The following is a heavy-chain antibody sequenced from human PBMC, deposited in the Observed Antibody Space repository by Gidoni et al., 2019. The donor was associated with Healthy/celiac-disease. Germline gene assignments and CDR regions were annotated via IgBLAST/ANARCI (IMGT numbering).Heavy chain of an antibody. Sequence: EVQLVESGGGLVQPGRYLRRSCAAAGFIFDDYAMPWVRPAPGKGLGWVSCISWKSGSIGYADSVKCRFTISRDNAKNSLYLQMNSLRSEDTALYYCAKDMTHDPYYDSSGYYGAFDIWGQGTMVTVSS. V-gene: IGHV3-9*01. CDR2: ISWKSGSI. D-gene: IGHD3-22*01. J-gene: IGHJ3*02. CDR1: GFIFDDYA. CDR3: AKDMTHDPYYDSSGYYGAFDI.